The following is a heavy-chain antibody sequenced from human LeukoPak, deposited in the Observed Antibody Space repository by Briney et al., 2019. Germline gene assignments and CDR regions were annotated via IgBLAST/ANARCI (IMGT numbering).Heavy chain of an antibody. CDR2: INHSGST. Sequence: SETLSLTCAVYGGSFSGYYWSWIRQPPGKGLEWIGEINHSGSTNYNPSLKSRVTISVDTSKNQFSLKLNSVTVADTAVYYCARGKPYYYDSSGYYYALGYWGQGTLVTVSS. D-gene: IGHD3-22*01. J-gene: IGHJ4*02. CDR1: GGSFSGYY. V-gene: IGHV4-34*01. CDR3: ARGKPYYYDSSGYYYALGY.